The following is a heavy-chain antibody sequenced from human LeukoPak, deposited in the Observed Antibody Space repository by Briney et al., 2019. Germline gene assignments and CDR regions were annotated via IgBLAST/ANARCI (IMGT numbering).Heavy chain of an antibody. J-gene: IGHJ4*02. D-gene: IGHD7-27*01. V-gene: IGHV1-46*01. CDR2: IYPRDGST. Sequence: ASVKVSCKVSGYSFTSNYIHWVRQAPGQGLEWMGMIYPRDGSTSYAQRFQDRVTVTRDTSTSTVHMELSGLRSEDTAVYYCARGPPNWGYDYWGPGTLVTVSS. CDR3: ARGPPNWGYDY. CDR1: GYSFTSNY.